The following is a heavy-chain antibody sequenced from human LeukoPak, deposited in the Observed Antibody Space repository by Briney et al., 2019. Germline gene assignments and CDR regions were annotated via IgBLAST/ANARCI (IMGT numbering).Heavy chain of an antibody. CDR1: DDSITMYY. J-gene: IGHJ4*02. CDR2: VDHTGST. D-gene: IGHD1-26*01. CDR3: ARDNRGSYVY. Sequence: TSETLSLTCSVSDDSITMYYWTWIRQPPGKGLEWIGYVDHTGSTNFNPSLNGRVTIFRDTSRNLFSLRLTSVTAADTAVYYCARDNRGSYVYWGQGTLVTVSS. V-gene: IGHV4-59*01.